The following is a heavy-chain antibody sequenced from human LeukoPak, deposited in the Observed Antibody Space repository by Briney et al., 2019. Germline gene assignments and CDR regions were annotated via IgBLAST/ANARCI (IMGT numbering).Heavy chain of an antibody. J-gene: IGHJ4*02. V-gene: IGHV3-20*04. CDR3: ARGLGELLDY. CDR2: INWNGGST. D-gene: IGHD1-26*01. CDR1: GFTFDDYG. Sequence: PGGSLRLSCAASGFTFDDYGMSWVRQAPGKGLEWVAGINWNGGSTGYADSVTGRFTISRDTATNSLFLQMNSLRAEDTALYYCARGLGELLDYWGQGTLVTVSS.